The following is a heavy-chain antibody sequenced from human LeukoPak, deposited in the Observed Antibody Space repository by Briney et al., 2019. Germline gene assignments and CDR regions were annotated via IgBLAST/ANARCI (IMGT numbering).Heavy chain of an antibody. CDR2: IKGDGSEK. J-gene: IGHJ4*02. CDR3: ARDLYRIVVVPHYFDY. D-gene: IGHD3-22*01. V-gene: IGHV3-7*01. CDR1: GFTFSSYW. Sequence: GGSLRLSCAASGFTFSSYWMTWVRQAPGKGLEWVGNIKGDGSEKYYVDSVKGRFTISRDNAKNSLYLQMNSLRAEDTAVYYCARDLYRIVVVPHYFDYWGQGTLVTVSS.